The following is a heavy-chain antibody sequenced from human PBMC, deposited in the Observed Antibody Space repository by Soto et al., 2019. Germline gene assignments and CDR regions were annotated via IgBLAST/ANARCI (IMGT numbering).Heavy chain of an antibody. J-gene: IGHJ4*02. CDR3: ASPTTGYSYGYTTWYYFDY. CDR2: IIPIFGTA. D-gene: IGHD5-18*01. CDR1: GGTFSSYA. V-gene: IGHV1-69*12. Sequence: QVQLVQSGAEVKKPGSSVKVSCKASGGTFSSYAISWVRQAPGQGLEWMGGIIPIFGTANYAQKFQGRVTITADESTSTAYMELSSLRSEDTAVYYCASPTTGYSYGYTTWYYFDYWGQGTLVTVSS.